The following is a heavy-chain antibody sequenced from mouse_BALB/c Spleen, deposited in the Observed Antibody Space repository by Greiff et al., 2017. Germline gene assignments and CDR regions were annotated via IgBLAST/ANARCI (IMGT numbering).Heavy chain of an antibody. J-gene: IGHJ4*01. Sequence: EVHLVESGGGLVQPGGSLKLSCAASGFTFSSYGMSWVRQTPDKRLELVATINSNGGSTYYPDSVKGRFTISRDNAKNTLYLQMSSLKSEDTAMYYCARDRDYRYAYYYAMDYWGQGTSVTVSS. CDR1: GFTFSSYG. V-gene: IGHV5-6-3*01. CDR2: INSNGGST. D-gene: IGHD2-14*01. CDR3: ARDRDYRYAYYYAMDY.